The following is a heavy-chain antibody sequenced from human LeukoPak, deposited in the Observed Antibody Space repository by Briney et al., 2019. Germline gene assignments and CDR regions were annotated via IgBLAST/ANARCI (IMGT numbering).Heavy chain of an antibody. J-gene: IGHJ4*02. CDR2: VSYDGSNK. CDR3: ARGTYNYASEPLRVAYFDY. Sequence: PGRSLRLSCAASGFTFSSYTMRWVRQAPGKGLEWVALVSYDGSNKYYLDSVKGRFTISRDNSKNTLDLQMDSLRTEDTAVYYCARGTYNYASEPLRVAYFDYWGQGTLVTVSS. D-gene: IGHD3-10*01. CDR1: GFTFSSYT. V-gene: IGHV3-30*04.